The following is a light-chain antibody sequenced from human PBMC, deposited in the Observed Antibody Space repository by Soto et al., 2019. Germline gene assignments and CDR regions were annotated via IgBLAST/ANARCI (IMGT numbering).Light chain of an antibody. J-gene: IGLJ1*01. CDR3: SSYRSGATLN. CDR2: EVS. V-gene: IGLV2-14*01. Sequence: QSVLTQPASVSGSPGQSITISCTGSSSDVGGYNYASWYQQHPGKAPKLMIYEVSNRPSGVSNRFSGSKSGNTASLTISGLQTEDEADYYCSSYRSGATLNFGTGTKVTVL. CDR1: SSDVGGYNY.